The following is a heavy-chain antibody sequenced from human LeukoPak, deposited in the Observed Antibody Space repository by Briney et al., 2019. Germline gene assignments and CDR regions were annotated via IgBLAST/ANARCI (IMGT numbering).Heavy chain of an antibody. V-gene: IGHV3-23*01. Sequence: GSLRLSCPVSGITLSNYGLSWVRKASGKGLEWVAGISGGGGSTNNAAPGKGRFTISRDKPKNTLYLQINSLRAEDTAVYFCAKRGVVMRVILGGLHNEAYYFDFWGQGALVTVSS. CDR2: ISGGGGST. CDR3: AKRGVVMRVILGGLHNEAYYFDF. J-gene: IGHJ4*02. D-gene: IGHD2/OR15-2a*01. CDR1: GITLSNYG.